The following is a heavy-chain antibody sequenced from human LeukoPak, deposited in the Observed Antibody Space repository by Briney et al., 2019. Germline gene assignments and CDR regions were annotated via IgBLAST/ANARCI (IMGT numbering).Heavy chain of an antibody. Sequence: LSGGSLRLSCAASGFTFSSYAMSWVRQAPGKGLEWVSAISGSGGSTYYADSVKGRFTISRDNSKNTLYLQMNSLRAEDTAVYYCAKDLGDWLPIGLSFSNWGQGTLVTVSS. D-gene: IGHD3-9*01. J-gene: IGHJ4*02. V-gene: IGHV3-23*01. CDR2: ISGSGGST. CDR1: GFTFSSYA. CDR3: AKDLGDWLPIGLSFSN.